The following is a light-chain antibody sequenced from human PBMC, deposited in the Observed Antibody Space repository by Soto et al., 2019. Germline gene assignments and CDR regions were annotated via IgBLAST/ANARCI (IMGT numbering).Light chain of an antibody. CDR2: AAS. CDR1: QSIDSY. CDR3: QQSYSTPWT. Sequence: DLQMTQSPSSLSASARDRVAITCRASQSIDSYLNWYQQTPGKVPKLLIYAASNLQSGVPSRFSGSGSGTDFTLTISSLQPEDFATYYCQQSYSTPWTFGQGTKVEIK. V-gene: IGKV1-39*01. J-gene: IGKJ1*01.